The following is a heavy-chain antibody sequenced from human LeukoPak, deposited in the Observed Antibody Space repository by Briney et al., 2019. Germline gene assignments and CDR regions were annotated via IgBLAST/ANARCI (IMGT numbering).Heavy chain of an antibody. V-gene: IGHV3-11*03. CDR2: ISSTSSYT. J-gene: IGHJ4*02. CDR1: GFIFSDYY. D-gene: IGHD3-10*01. Sequence: GGSLRLSCAASGFIFSDYYMTWVRQAAGKGLEWVSYISSTSSYTNYADSVRGRFTISRDNAKNSLYLQMNSLRAEDTAVYYCARGFGELNYWGQGTLVTVSS. CDR3: ARGFGELNY.